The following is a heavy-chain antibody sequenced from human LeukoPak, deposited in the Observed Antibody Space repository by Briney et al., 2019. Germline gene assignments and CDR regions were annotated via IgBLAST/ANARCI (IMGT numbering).Heavy chain of an antibody. J-gene: IGHJ4*02. Sequence: ASVKGSCKASGYTLTSYAMHWVRQAPGQRLEWMGWINAGNGNTKYSQKFQGRVTITRDTSASTAYMELSSLRSEDTAVYYCAIGPICGGDCYPYFDYWGQGTLVTVSS. V-gene: IGHV1-3*01. D-gene: IGHD2-21*02. CDR2: INAGNGNT. CDR1: GYTLTSYA. CDR3: AIGPICGGDCYPYFDY.